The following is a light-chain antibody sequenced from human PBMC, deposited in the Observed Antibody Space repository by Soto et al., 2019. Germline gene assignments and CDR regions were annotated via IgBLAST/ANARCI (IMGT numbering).Light chain of an antibody. CDR1: QSISSW. Sequence: DIQMTQSPSTLSASVGDRVTITCRASQSISSWLAWYQQKPGKAPKLLIYDASSLESGVPSRFSGSVSGTEFTLTISSLQPDDFATYYCQQYNSWWTFGQGTKLDIK. V-gene: IGKV1-5*01. CDR3: QQYNSWWT. CDR2: DAS. J-gene: IGKJ1*01.